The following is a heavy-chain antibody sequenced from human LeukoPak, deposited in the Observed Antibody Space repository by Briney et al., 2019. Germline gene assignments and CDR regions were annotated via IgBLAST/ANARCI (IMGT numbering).Heavy chain of an antibody. J-gene: IGHJ4*02. CDR3: AKDFGRYSSGLNY. CDR2: IWYDGSNK. Sequence: GGSLRVSCAASGFTFSSYGMHWVRQAPGKGLEWVAVIWYDGSNKYYADSVKGRFTISRDNSKNTLYLQMNSLRAEDTAVYYCAKDFGRYSSGLNYWGQGTLVTVSS. CDR1: GFTFSSYG. D-gene: IGHD6-19*01. V-gene: IGHV3-33*06.